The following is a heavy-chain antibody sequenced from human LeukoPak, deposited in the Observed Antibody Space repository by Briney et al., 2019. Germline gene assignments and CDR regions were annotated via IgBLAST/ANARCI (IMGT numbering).Heavy chain of an antibody. CDR1: GFTFSSYA. V-gene: IGHV4-59*01. CDR2: IYYGGST. D-gene: IGHD1-26*01. CDR3: AREGSYPPYYFDY. Sequence: GSLRLSCAASGFTFSSYAMSWIRQPPGKGLEWIGYIYYGGSTNYNPSFKSRVTISVDTSMNQFSLKLSSVTAADTAVYYCAREGSYPPYYFDYWGQGTLVTVSS. J-gene: IGHJ4*02.